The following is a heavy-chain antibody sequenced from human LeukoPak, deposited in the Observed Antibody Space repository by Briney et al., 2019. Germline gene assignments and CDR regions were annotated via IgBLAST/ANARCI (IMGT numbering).Heavy chain of an antibody. J-gene: IGHJ3*02. V-gene: IGHV1-69*05. Sequence: GASVKVSCKASGGTLSSYAISWVRQAPGQGPEWMGGTIPIFATANYAQNFQGRVTVTTDESTSTAYMELSSLRSEDTAVYYCARSHYCSSPSCYEHLPFDIWGQGTMVTVSS. CDR2: TIPIFATA. CDR3: ARSHYCSSPSCYEHLPFDI. D-gene: IGHD2-2*01. CDR1: GGTLSSYA.